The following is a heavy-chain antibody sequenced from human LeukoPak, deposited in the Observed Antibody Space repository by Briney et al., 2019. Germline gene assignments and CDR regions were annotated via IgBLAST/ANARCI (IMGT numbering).Heavy chain of an antibody. D-gene: IGHD5-12*01. V-gene: IGHV1-8*01. Sequence: ASVKVSCQPSVNSFINFDMNWVRQAPGQGLEWRGGINFKSGNTGYVQKFQGRVTITRNTSTSTVDMELSSLRSEDTAVYYCARGESHDNSGYSGKWFDPWGQGTLVTVSS. CDR2: INFKSGNT. J-gene: IGHJ5*02. CDR1: VNSFINFD. CDR3: ARGESHDNSGYSGKWFDP.